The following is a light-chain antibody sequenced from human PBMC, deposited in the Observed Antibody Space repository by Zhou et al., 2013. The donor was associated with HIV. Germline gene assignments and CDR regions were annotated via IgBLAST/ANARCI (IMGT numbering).Light chain of an antibody. CDR3: QQSDSVPIS. Sequence: DIQMTQSPSSLSASVGDRVTITCQASQDISNYLNWYQQKPGKAPKLLIYDASNLETGVPSRFSGSGSGTDFALTINSLQPEDFATYYCQQSDSVPISFGPGTRLHIK. V-gene: IGKV1-33*01. CDR1: QDISNY. CDR2: DAS. J-gene: IGKJ5*01.